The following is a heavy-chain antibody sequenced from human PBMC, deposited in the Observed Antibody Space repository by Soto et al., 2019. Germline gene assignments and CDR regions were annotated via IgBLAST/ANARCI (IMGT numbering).Heavy chain of an antibody. V-gene: IGHV3-23*01. CDR2: ISGSGGST. J-gene: IGHJ6*02. Sequence: PGGSLRLSCAASGFTFSSYAMSWVRQAPGKGLEWVSAISGSGGSTYYADSVKGRFTISRDNSKNTLYLQMNSLRAEDTAVYYCAKDGIYWVATIRVPYFYCGMDVWGQGTTVTVAS. CDR1: GFTFSSYA. D-gene: IGHD5-12*01. CDR3: AKDGIYWVATIRVPYFYCGMDV.